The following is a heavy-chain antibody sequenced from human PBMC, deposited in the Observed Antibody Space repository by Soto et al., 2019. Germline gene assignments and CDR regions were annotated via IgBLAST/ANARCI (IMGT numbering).Heavy chain of an antibody. V-gene: IGHV4-4*07. J-gene: IGHJ5*02. CDR2: LNTYGNT. Sequence: SETLSLTCTVSGGSISSYRWSWIRQPAGKGLEWIGRLNTYGNTHYNPSLKSRVTVSVDTSRNQFFLTLRSVTAADSAVYHCGRESGETWDYEASWGQGSPITVSS. CDR1: GGSISSYR. CDR3: GRESGETWDYEAS. D-gene: IGHD1-7*01.